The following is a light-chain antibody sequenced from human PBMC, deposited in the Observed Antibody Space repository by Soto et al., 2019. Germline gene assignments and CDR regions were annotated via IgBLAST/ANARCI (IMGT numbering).Light chain of an antibody. V-gene: IGLV2-14*01. CDR3: TSYTTSSTRV. Sequence: QSALTQPASVSGSPGQSIAIFCTGTSSDVGIYNYGSWYQQHPGNVPKLIIYEVTNRPSGVSNRFSGSKSGNTASLIISGLQAEDEADYYCTSYTTSSTRVFGTGTKLTVL. J-gene: IGLJ1*01. CDR2: EVT. CDR1: SSDVGIYNY.